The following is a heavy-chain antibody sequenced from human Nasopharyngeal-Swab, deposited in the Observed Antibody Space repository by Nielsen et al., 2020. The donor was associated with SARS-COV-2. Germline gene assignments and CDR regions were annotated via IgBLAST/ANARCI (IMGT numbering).Heavy chain of an antibody. CDR2: INPSSGCT. CDR3: ARGGHCVLGRYLWFDP. V-gene: IGHV1-2*02. J-gene: IGHJ5*02. Sequence: ASEKVSCKASGYTFTGYYMHCVRQAPGQGLEWMGWINPSSGCTNYAQKFQGRVTMTRDTSISTAYLGLSRLSSDDTAVYYCARGGHCVLGRYLWFDPWGQGTLVTVSS. CDR1: GYTFTGYY. D-gene: IGHD3-16*02.